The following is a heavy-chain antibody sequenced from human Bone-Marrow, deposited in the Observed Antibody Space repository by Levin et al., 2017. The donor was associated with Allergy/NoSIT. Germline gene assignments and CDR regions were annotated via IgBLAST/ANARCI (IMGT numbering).Heavy chain of an antibody. Sequence: GGSLRLSCAASGFSVSTNYMAWVRQAPGKGQEWVSVMYSTGTTYHADSVKGRFTISRDNSKNTLYLQMNSLRAEDTAVYYCSSAPGFTDYWGQGTLVTVSS. J-gene: IGHJ4*02. CDR3: SSAPGFTDY. CDR2: MYSTGTT. V-gene: IGHV3-66*01. CDR1: GFSVSTNY.